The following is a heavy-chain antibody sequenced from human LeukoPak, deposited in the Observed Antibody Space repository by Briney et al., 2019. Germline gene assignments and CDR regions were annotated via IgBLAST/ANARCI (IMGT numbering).Heavy chain of an antibody. Sequence: GLLRLSCAASGFTFSDYYMSWIRQAPPRGLEGPSYISRTGSHTPYADSVKGRFTVSRENAKNSLSLELNSLRVDDTAIYYCAGVGSRAEAGTPDYWGQGTLVTVSS. CDR1: GFTFSDYY. J-gene: IGHJ4*02. CDR3: AGVGSRAEAGTPDY. CDR2: ISRTGSHT. D-gene: IGHD6-13*01. V-gene: IGHV3-11*06.